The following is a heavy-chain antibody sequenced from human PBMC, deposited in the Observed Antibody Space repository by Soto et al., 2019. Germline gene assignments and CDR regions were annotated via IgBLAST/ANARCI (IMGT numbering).Heavy chain of an antibody. J-gene: IGHJ4*02. D-gene: IGHD6-13*01. CDR1: GGSISSYY. CDR3: AGVDPGIAAAGNLDY. V-gene: IGHV4-59*08. CDR2: IYYSGST. Sequence: SETLSLTCTVSGGSISSYYWSWIRQPPGKGLEWIGYIYYSGSTNYNPSLKSRVTISVDTSKNQFSLKLSSVTAADTAVYYCAGVDPGIAAAGNLDYWGQGTLVTVSS.